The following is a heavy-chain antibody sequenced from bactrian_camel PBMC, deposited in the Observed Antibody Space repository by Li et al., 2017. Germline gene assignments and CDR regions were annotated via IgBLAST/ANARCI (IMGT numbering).Heavy chain of an antibody. CDR3: KTENAFPISY. Sequence: HVQLVESGGGLVQTGGSLRLSCAYTYSAYGMGWFRQAPGKEREGVARLWGGGGSPYYVNSVKGRFTISRDDAKDTLYLQLNALKTDDTAMYSCKTENAFPISYWGQGTQVTVS. CDR2: LWGGGGSP. J-gene: IGHJ4*01. CDR1: TYSAYG. D-gene: IGHD7*01. V-gene: IGHV3S60*01.